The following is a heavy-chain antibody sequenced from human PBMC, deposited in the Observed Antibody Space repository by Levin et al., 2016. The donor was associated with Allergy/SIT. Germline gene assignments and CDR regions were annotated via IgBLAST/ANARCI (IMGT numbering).Heavy chain of an antibody. J-gene: IGHJ2*01. CDR3: AISYQLLWSGYFDL. V-gene: IGHV4-59*08. Sequence: GSLRLSCTVSGGSISSYYWSWIRQPPGKGLEWIGYIYYSGSTNYNPSLKSRVTISVDTSKNQFSLKLSSVTAADTAVYYCAISYQLLWSGYFDLWGRGTLVTVSS. CDR1: GGSISSYY. CDR2: IYYSGST. D-gene: IGHD2-2*01.